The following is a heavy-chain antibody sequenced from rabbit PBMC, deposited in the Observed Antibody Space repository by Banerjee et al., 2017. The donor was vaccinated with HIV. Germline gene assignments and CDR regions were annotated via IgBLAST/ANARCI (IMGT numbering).Heavy chain of an antibody. CDR1: GFSFSNKAV. Sequence: QEQLVESGGGLVRPEGSLKISCTASGFSFSNKAVMCWVRQAPGKGLQWIAGINAVTVTSSSPTVAKCRFPFSKTPSPTWPLKFTILTAADTAAYFCSRDFDGFIGGNFCLWGPGSLVSVS. V-gene: IGHV1S45*01. D-gene: IGHD5-1*01. J-gene: IGHJ6*01. CDR2: INAVTVTS. CDR3: SRDFDGFIGGNFCL.